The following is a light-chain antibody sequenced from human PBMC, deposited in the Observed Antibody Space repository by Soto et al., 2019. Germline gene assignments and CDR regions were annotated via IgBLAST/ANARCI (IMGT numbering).Light chain of an antibody. CDR1: QSVSNN. CDR2: GAS. J-gene: IGKJ5*01. Sequence: EIVITQSPATLSVSPGERATLSCRASQSVSNNLAWYQQKPGQAPRLLLYGASSRATGIPARFSGSGSATEFTLTISSLQSEDFSIYYCQQYDSWPITFGQGTRLEIK. V-gene: IGKV3-15*01. CDR3: QQYDSWPIT.